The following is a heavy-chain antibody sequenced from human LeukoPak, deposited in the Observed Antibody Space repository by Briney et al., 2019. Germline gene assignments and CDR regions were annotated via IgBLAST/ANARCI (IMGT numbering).Heavy chain of an antibody. CDR2: IIPIFGTA. D-gene: IGHD6-13*01. CDR3: ARETYSSSLHYFDY. J-gene: IGHJ4*02. CDR1: GYTFTSYY. Sequence: ASVKVSCKASGYTFTSYYMHWVRQAPGQGLEWMGGIIPIFGTANYAQKFQGRVTITADESTSTAYMELSSLRSEDTAVYYCARETYSSSLHYFDYWGQGTLVTVSS. V-gene: IGHV1-69*13.